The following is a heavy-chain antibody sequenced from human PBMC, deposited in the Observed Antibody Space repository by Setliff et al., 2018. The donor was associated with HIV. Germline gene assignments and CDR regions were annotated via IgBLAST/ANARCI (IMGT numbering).Heavy chain of an antibody. CDR2: ISGDGGRT. V-gene: IGHV3-23*01. J-gene: IGHJ4*02. CDR3: ARASVGVWGSYPD. Sequence: GGSLRLSCAASEFTFGNYAMGWVRQAPGKGLEWVSAISGDGGRTYVAGPVKGRLGTSRDNSKNTMYLQMNSLRVEDTAVYYCARASVGVWGSYPDWGQGTLVTVS. D-gene: IGHD3-16*02. CDR1: EFTFGNYA.